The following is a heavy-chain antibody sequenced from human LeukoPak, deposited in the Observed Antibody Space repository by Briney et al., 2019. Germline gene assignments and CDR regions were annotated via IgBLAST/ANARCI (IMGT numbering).Heavy chain of an antibody. Sequence: GGSLRLSCAASGFTFSGSAMHWVRQASGKGLEWVGRIRSKANSYATAYAASVKGRFTISRDDSKNAAYLQMNSLKTEDTAVYYCTRPLIPYCGGDCYAPDAFDIWGQGTMVTVSS. V-gene: IGHV3-73*01. CDR1: GFTFSGSA. J-gene: IGHJ3*02. CDR2: IRSKANSYAT. CDR3: TRPLIPYCGGDCYAPDAFDI. D-gene: IGHD2-21*02.